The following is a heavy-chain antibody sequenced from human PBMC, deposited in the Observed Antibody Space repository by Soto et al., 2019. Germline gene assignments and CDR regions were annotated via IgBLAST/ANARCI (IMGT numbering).Heavy chain of an antibody. V-gene: IGHV4-31*03. D-gene: IGHD3-3*02. CDR1: GGSISSGGYY. J-gene: IGHJ6*03. CDR3: ARDEAFLEWRKVGYMDV. CDR2: IYYSGST. Sequence: SETLSLTCTVSGGSISSGGYYWSWIRQHPGKGLEWIGYIYYSGSTYYNPSLKSRVTISVDTSKNQFSLKLSSVTAADTAVYYCARDEAFLEWRKVGYMDVWGKGTTVTVSS.